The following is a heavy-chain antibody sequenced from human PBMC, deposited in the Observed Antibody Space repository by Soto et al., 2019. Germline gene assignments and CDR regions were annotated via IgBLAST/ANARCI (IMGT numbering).Heavy chain of an antibody. V-gene: IGHV1-18*01. Sequence: QVHLVQSGAEVKKPGASVKVSCKASGYSFTSQGISWLRQAPGQGLEWMGWISTQNGKTQYAQKVQGRVTMTSDTSTTTAYMGLRSLRSDETAVYYGARGRGTGPPLDPWGQGTLVTVSS. CDR2: ISTQNGKT. D-gene: IGHD1-1*01. CDR3: ARGRGTGPPLDP. J-gene: IGHJ5*02. CDR1: GYSFTSQG.